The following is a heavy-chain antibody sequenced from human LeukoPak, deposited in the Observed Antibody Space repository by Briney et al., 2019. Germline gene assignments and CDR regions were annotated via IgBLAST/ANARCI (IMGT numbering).Heavy chain of an antibody. CDR2: MNPTSGNT. V-gene: IGHV1-8*03. D-gene: IGHD2-15*01. CDR3: ARGYCSGGSCPFDL. CDR1: AYTFTFYD. Sequence: ASVKVSCKGFAYTFTFYDINWVRQAPGQGLEWMGWMNPTSGNTGYAQKFQGRLTITRNTSISTAYMELSSLRSEDTAVYYCARGYCSGGSCPFDLWGRGTLVTVSS. J-gene: IGHJ2*01.